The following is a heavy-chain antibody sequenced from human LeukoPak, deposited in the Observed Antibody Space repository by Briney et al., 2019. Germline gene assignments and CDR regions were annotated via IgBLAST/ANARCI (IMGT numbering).Heavy chain of an antibody. CDR2: IYFSGTT. Sequence: SETLSLTCTVSGGSISNYYWSWLRQPPGKGLEWIGYIYFSGTTNINPSLKSRVTVSVDMSKNQYSLKLSSVTAADTAVYYCAREDPQTTVPEGLDVWGQGTTVTVSS. J-gene: IGHJ6*02. V-gene: IGHV4-59*01. CDR3: AREDPQTTVPEGLDV. D-gene: IGHD4-17*01. CDR1: GGSISNYY.